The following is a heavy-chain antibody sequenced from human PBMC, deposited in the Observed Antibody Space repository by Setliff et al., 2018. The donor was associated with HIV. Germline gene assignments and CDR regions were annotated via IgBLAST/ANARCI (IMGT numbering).Heavy chain of an antibody. Sequence: SETLSLTCTVSGGSISSNYWSWMRQPPGKGLEWIGHIYYSGSTNYNPSLKSRVTISVDTSRNQFSLKLSSVTAADTAVYHCARGPGYFDYVWGTYHTLDYFESWGQGTLVTVSS. CDR1: GGSISSNY. V-gene: IGHV4-59*12. J-gene: IGHJ4*02. CDR3: ARGPGYFDYVWGTYHTLDYFES. CDR2: IYYSGST. D-gene: IGHD3-16*02.